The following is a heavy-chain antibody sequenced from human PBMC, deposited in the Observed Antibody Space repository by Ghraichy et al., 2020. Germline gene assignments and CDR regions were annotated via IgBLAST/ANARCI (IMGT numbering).Heavy chain of an antibody. V-gene: IGHV4-34*01. CDR3: ARRGPPDNIAARRSPYYYYYYSGMDV. J-gene: IGHJ6*02. CDR1: GGSFSGYY. CDR2: INHSGST. D-gene: IGHD6-6*01. Sequence: SETLSLTCAVYGGSFSGYYWSWIRQPPGKGLEWIGEINHSGSTNYNPSLKSRVTISVDTSKNQFSLKLSSVTAADTAVYYCARRGPPDNIAARRSPYYYYYYSGMDVWGQGTTVTVSS.